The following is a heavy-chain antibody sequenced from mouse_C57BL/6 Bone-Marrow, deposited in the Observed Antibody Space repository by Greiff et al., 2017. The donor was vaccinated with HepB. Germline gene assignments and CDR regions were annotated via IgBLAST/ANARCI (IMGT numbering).Heavy chain of an antibody. CDR1: GYTFTDYN. Sequence: DVKLQESGPELVKPGASVKIPCKASGYTFTDYNMDWVKQSHGKSLEWIGDINPNNGGTIYNQKFKGKATLTVDKSSNTAYMQLRSLTSEDTAVYYCANMVTTPYCYAMDYWGQGTSVTVSS. D-gene: IGHD2-2*01. V-gene: IGHV1-18*01. J-gene: IGHJ4*01. CDR3: ANMVTTPYCYAMDY. CDR2: INPNNGGT.